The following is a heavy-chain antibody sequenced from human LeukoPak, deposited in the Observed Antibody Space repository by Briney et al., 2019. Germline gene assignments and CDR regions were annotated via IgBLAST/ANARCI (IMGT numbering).Heavy chain of an antibody. D-gene: IGHD2-2*01. CDR3: VKGGTVPADNFFVH. J-gene: IGHJ4*02. CDR1: GFTFSNYA. V-gene: IGHV3-64D*06. CDR2: IISNGGYT. Sequence: GGSLRLSCSASGFTFSNYAMHWVRQAPGKGLEYVSGIISNGGYTRYADSVKGRFTISRDNSRNTLYLQMSNLRSEDTAVYHCVKGGTVPADNFFVHWGRGTLVTVSS.